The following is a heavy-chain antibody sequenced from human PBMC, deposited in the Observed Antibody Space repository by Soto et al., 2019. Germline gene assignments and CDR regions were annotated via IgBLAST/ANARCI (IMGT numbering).Heavy chain of an antibody. Sequence: QVQLVESGGGVVQPGRSLRLSCAASGFTFSSYAMHWVRQAPGKGLEWVAVISYDGSNKYYADSVKGRFTISRDNSKNTLYLQMNSLSAADTAVYYCARDSSSSWSYYYYGMDVWGQGTTVTVSS. V-gene: IGHV3-30-3*01. CDR1: GFTFSSYA. CDR2: ISYDGSNK. CDR3: ARDSSSSWSYYYYGMDV. J-gene: IGHJ6*02. D-gene: IGHD6-13*01.